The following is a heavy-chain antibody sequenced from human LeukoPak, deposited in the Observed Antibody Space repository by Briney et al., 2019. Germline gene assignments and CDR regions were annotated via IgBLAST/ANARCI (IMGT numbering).Heavy chain of an antibody. CDR1: GDTFSSYA. CDR3: ARTPSTAAGTNHFDY. CDR2: IIPILGIA. Sequence: SVKVSCKASGDTFSSYAISWVRHAPGQGLECMGRIIPILGIANYAQKFQGRVTITADKSTSTAYMELSSLRSEDTAVYYCARTPSTAAGTNHFDYWGQGTLVTVSS. J-gene: IGHJ4*02. V-gene: IGHV1-69*04. D-gene: IGHD6-13*01.